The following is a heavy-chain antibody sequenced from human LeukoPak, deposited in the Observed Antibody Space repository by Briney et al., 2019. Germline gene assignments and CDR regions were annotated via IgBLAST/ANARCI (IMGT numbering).Heavy chain of an antibody. D-gene: IGHD2-2*01. J-gene: IGHJ6*02. Sequence: ASVKVSCKASGGTFSSYAISWVRQAPGQGLEWMGRIIPILGIANYAQKFQGRVTITADKSTSTAYMELSSLRSEDTAVYYCARQPKGGYCSSTSCYDPYYYYYYYGMDVWGQGTTVTVSS. CDR3: ARQPKGGYCSSTSCYDPYYYYYYYGMDV. V-gene: IGHV1-69*04. CDR2: IIPILGIA. CDR1: GGTFSSYA.